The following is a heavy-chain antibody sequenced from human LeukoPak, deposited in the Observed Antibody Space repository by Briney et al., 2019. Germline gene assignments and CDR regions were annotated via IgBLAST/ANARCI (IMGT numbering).Heavy chain of an antibody. J-gene: IGHJ5*02. CDR3: ARDPSSGWYLKGWFDP. CDR2: ISSSSSTI. CDR1: GFTFSRYS. Sequence: GGSLRLSCVASGFTFSRYSMNWVRQAPGKGLEWVSYISSSSSTIYYADSVKGRFTISRDNAKNLLYLQMNSLRAEDTAVYYCARDPSSGWYLKGWFDPWGQGTLVTVSS. V-gene: IGHV3-48*04. D-gene: IGHD6-19*01.